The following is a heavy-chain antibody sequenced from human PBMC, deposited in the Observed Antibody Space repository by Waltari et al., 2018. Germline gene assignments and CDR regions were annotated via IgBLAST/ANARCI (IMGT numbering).Heavy chain of an antibody. CDR2: IHYSGST. CDR1: GGSISSYY. Sequence: QVQLQESGPGLVKPSETLSLTCTVSGGSISSYYWSWIRQPPGKGLEWIGYIHYSGSTNYNPSLKSRVTISVDTSKNQFSLKLSSVTAADTAVYYCARAPGYYDSSGYYDDAFDIWGQGTMVTVSS. J-gene: IGHJ3*02. D-gene: IGHD3-22*01. V-gene: IGHV4-59*01. CDR3: ARAPGYYDSSGYYDDAFDI.